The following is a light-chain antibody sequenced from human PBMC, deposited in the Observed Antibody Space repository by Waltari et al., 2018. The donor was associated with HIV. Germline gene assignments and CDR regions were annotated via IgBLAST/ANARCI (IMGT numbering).Light chain of an antibody. CDR3: QAWDSSTVV. Sequence: SYELTQPPSVSVSPGQTASITCSGNKLGDKYSCWYQQKPGQSPVVFMHQDNKRPSGIPERFSGSKSGNIATLTISGTQAIDEAEYYCQAWDSSTVVFGGGTKLTVL. CDR1: KLGDKY. CDR2: QDN. J-gene: IGLJ2*01. V-gene: IGLV3-1*01.